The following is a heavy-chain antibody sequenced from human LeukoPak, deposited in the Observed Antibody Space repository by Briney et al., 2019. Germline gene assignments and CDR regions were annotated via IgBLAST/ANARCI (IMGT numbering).Heavy chain of an antibody. Sequence: SETLSLTCAVYGGSFSGYYWSWIRQSPGRGLEWVGQINDSGDTDYNPSLKSRVTISIDTSKKQFSLRLRSVTAADTARHYCARESSTWNSFEYWGQGTAVTVSS. CDR2: INDSGDT. D-gene: IGHD6-6*01. V-gene: IGHV4-34*01. CDR1: GGSFSGYY. CDR3: ARESSTWNSFEY. J-gene: IGHJ4*02.